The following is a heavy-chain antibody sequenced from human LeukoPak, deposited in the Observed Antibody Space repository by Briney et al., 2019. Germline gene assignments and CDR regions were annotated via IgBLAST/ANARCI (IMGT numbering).Heavy chain of an antibody. CDR3: TRDVDFDY. V-gene: IGHV3-48*04. CDR1: GFTFSSYS. CDR2: ISSTSSI. Sequence: PGGSLRLSCAASGFTFSSYSMNWVRQAPGKGLEWVSYISSTSSIYYADSVKGRFTISRDNAKGTLYLQMDSLTGEDSGVYYCTRDVDFDYWGQGTLVTVSS. J-gene: IGHJ4*02.